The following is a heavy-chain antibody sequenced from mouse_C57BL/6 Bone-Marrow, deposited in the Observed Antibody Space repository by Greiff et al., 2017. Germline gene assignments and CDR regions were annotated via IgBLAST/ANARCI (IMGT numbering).Heavy chain of an antibody. D-gene: IGHD2-4*01. Sequence: EVMLVESGGGLVQPGGSLKLSCAASGFTFSDYGMAWVRQAPRKGPEWVAFISNLAYSIYYADTVTGRFTISRENAKNTLYLEMSSLRSEDTAMYYCARHYDYDEAWFAYWGQGTLVTVSA. CDR3: ARHYDYDEAWFAY. CDR2: ISNLAYSI. CDR1: GFTFSDYG. J-gene: IGHJ3*01. V-gene: IGHV5-15*01.